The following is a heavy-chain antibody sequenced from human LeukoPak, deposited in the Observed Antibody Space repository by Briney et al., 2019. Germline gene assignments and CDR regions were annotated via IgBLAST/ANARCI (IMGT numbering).Heavy chain of an antibody. Sequence: PSQTLSLTCTVSGGSISSGSYYWGWIRQPAGKGLEWIGRIYTTGSTNYNPSLKSRVTISVDTSKNQFSLKLSSVTAADTAVYYCARHTYCSGGSCYPHYNWFDPWGQGTLVTVSS. D-gene: IGHD2-15*01. CDR1: GGSISSGSYY. J-gene: IGHJ5*02. CDR3: ARHTYCSGGSCYPHYNWFDP. CDR2: IYTTGST. V-gene: IGHV4-61*02.